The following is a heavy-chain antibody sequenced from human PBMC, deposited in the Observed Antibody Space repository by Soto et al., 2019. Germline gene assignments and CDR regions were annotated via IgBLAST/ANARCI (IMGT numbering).Heavy chain of an antibody. D-gene: IGHD5-12*01. J-gene: IGHJ6*03. Sequence: PGGTLRLSCAASGFTFGNFAMNWVRQAPGKGLEWVSAISGSGGSTYYADSVKGRFTISRDNSKNTLYLQMNSLRAEDTAVYYCAKDRGSGYDWGWDGDYYYYYYFMAVWGKGTTVTVSS. CDR2: ISGSGGST. CDR3: AKDRGSGYDWGWDGDYYYYYYFMAV. CDR1: GFTFGNFA. V-gene: IGHV3-23*01.